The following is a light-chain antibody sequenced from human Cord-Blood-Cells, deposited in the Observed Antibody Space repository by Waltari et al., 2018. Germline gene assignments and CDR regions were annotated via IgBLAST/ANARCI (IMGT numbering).Light chain of an antibody. CDR1: SSDSGGYNY. Sequence: QSALTQPRSVSGSPGQSVTISCTGPSSDSGGYNYVSWYQQHPGKAPKLMIYDVSKRPSGVPDRFSGSKSGNTASLTISGLQAEDEADYYCCSYAGSYTLVFGTGTKVTVL. V-gene: IGLV2-11*01. CDR2: DVS. CDR3: CSYAGSYTLV. J-gene: IGLJ1*01.